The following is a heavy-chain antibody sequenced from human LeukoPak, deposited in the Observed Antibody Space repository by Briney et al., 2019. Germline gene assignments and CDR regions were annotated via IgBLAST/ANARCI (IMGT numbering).Heavy chain of an antibody. V-gene: IGHV4-61*02. CDR1: GGSISSATYY. J-gene: IGHJ4*02. D-gene: IGHD2-15*01. CDR2: IYTSGST. Sequence: SQTLSLTCTVSGGSISSATYYWSWIRQPAGKGLEWIGRIYTSGSTNYNPSLKSRVTISVDTSKNQFSLKLSSVTAADTAVYYCARNSCPSGSCYENRGYFDYWGQGTLVTVSS. CDR3: ARNSCPSGSCYENRGYFDY.